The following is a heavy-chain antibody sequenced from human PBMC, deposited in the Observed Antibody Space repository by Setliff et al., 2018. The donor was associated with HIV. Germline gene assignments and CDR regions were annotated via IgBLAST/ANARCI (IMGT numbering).Heavy chain of an antibody. CDR1: GGSISSGSYY. D-gene: IGHD3-3*01. V-gene: IGHV4-61*02. J-gene: IGHJ4*02. Sequence: SETLSLTCTVSGGSISSGSYYWSWIRQPAGKGLEWIGRIYTSGSTNYSPSLKSRVTISVNKSKNQFSLRLTSVTAADTAVYYCARGANFWSGYDSWGQGTLVTVSS. CDR2: IYTSGST. CDR3: ARGANFWSGYDS.